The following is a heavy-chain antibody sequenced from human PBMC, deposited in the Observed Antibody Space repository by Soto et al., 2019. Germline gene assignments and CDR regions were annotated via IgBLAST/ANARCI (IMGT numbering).Heavy chain of an antibody. CDR2: IKSNTDGGTT. J-gene: IGHJ4*02. D-gene: IGHD2-2*01. V-gene: IGHV3-15*01. Sequence: EVHLVESGGGLVKPGGSLRLSCVASGFTFSNAWMSWVRQAPGKGLEWVGRIKSNTDGGTTDYAVPVKGRFSISRDDSKTTLSLQMNSLKTEDTAVYYCTTNVVVPGPSVDSWGQGTLVTVSS. CDR1: GFTFSNAW. CDR3: TTNVVVPGPSVDS.